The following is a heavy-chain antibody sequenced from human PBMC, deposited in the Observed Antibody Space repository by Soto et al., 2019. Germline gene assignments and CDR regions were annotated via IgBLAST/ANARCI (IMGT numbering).Heavy chain of an antibody. D-gene: IGHD2-15*01. V-gene: IGHV3-23*01. CDR1: GFTFSSYA. Sequence: GGSLRLSCAASGFTFSSYAMSWVRQAPGKGLEWVSAISGSGGSTYYADSVKGRFTISRDNSKNTLYLQMNSLRAEDTAVYYCAKDEKRVVVAATTFDYWGQGTLVTVSS. CDR2: ISGSGGST. J-gene: IGHJ4*02. CDR3: AKDEKRVVVAATTFDY.